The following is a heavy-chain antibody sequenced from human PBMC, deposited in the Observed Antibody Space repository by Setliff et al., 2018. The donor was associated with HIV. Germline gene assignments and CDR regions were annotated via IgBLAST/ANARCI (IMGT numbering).Heavy chain of an antibody. Sequence: GGSLRLSCVASGFSFNNYWMCWVRQAPGQGLEWVANINQDGSEKNYVDSVKGRFTISRDNAKNSLYLQMDSLRVEDTTVYYCTRKLAPGHGMDVWGQGTTVTVSS. CDR1: GFSFNNYW. CDR2: INQDGSEK. CDR3: TRKLAPGHGMDV. D-gene: IGHD3-3*02. J-gene: IGHJ6*02. V-gene: IGHV3-7*01.